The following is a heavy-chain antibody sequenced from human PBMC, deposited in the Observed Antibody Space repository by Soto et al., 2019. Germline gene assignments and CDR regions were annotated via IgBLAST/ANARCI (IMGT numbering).Heavy chain of an antibody. V-gene: IGHV3-21*01. CDR2: ISSTTNYI. Sequence: ASLRLSCAASGFTFTRYSMNWVRQAPGKGLEWVSSISSTTNYIYYADSMKGRFTVSRDNAKNSVYLEMNSLSAEDTAVYYCARESEDLTSTFDYWGQGTLVTVSS. CDR3: ARESEDLTSTFDY. J-gene: IGHJ4*02. CDR1: GFTFTRYS.